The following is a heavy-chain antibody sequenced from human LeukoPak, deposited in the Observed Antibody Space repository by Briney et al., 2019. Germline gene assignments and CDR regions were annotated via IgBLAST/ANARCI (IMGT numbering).Heavy chain of an antibody. Sequence: GGSLRLSCAASGFTFSSYAMSWVRQAPGKGLEWVSAISGSGGSTYYADSVKGRFTISRDNSKDTLYLQMNSLRAEDTAVYYCAKFQWLVQGLDYWGQGTLVTVSS. CDR2: ISGSGGST. J-gene: IGHJ4*02. CDR3: AKFQWLVQGLDY. V-gene: IGHV3-23*01. D-gene: IGHD6-19*01. CDR1: GFTFSSYA.